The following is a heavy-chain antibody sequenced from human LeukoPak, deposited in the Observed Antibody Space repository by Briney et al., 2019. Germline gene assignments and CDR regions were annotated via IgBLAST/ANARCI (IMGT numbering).Heavy chain of an antibody. Sequence: GGSLRLSCAASGFTVTSNDINWVRQAPGKGLEWVSSISGDGERTFYADSVKGRFAISKDNSQNTVYLQVNSLRVEDTAVYYCAKVNWYYNSGTYAGDCWGQGTLVTVSS. J-gene: IGHJ4*02. D-gene: IGHD3-10*01. CDR1: GFTVTSND. CDR2: ISGDGERT. V-gene: IGHV3-23*01. CDR3: AKVNWYYNSGTYAGDC.